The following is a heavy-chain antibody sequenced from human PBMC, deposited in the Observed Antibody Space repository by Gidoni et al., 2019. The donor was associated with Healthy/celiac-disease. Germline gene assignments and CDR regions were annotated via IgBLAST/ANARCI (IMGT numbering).Heavy chain of an antibody. J-gene: IGHJ5*02. D-gene: IGHD3-10*01. V-gene: IGHV1-69*01. Sequence: QVQLVQSGAEVKKPGSSVKVSCKASGGTFSSYAISWVRQAPGQGLEWMGGIIPIFGTANYAQKFQGRVTITADESTSTAYMELSSLRSEDTAVYYCARSRIMVRGVSRYNWFDPWGQGTLVTVSS. CDR2: IIPIFGTA. CDR3: ARSRIMVRGVSRYNWFDP. CDR1: GGTFSSYA.